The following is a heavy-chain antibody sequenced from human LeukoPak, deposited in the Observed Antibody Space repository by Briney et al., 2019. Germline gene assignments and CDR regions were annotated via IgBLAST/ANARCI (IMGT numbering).Heavy chain of an antibody. V-gene: IGHV3-7*03. CDR3: AKGGYYYDSSGYYFDY. CDR1: GFTFSNYW. D-gene: IGHD3-22*01. J-gene: IGHJ4*02. CDR2: MNQDGSGK. Sequence: PGGSLRLSCAASGFTFSNYWMTWVRQAPGKGLEWVANMNQDGSGKYYMDSVKGRFAISRDNSKNTLYLQMNSLRAEDTAVYYCAKGGYYYDSSGYYFDYWGQGTLVTVSS.